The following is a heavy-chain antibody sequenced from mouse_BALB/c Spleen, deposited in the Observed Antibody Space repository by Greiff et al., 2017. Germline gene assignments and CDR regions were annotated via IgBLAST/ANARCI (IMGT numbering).Heavy chain of an antibody. J-gene: IGHJ2*01. V-gene: IGHV1-4*02. CDR2: INPSSGYT. D-gene: IGHD2-4*01. CDR3: ARKGYDYDGGYYFDY. CDR1: GYTFTSYT. Sequence: QVQLQQSAAELARPGASVKMSCKASGYTFTSYTMHWVKQRPGQGLEWIGYINPSSGYTEYNQKFKDKTTLTADKSSSTAYMQLSSLTSEDSAVYYCARKGYDYDGGYYFDYWGQGTTLTVSS.